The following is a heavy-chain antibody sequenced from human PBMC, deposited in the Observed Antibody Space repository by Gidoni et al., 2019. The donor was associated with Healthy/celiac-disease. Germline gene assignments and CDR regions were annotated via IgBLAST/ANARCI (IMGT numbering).Heavy chain of an antibody. Sequence: QVQLQESRPGLVKPSQTLSLTCTVSAGSISRGGYYWRWIRQHPGKGLEWIGYIYYSGSTYYNPSLKSRVTISVDTSKNQFSLKLSSVTAADTAVYYCARERTTVTRTNAFDIWGQGTMVTVSS. CDR3: ARERTTVTRTNAFDI. D-gene: IGHD4-17*01. V-gene: IGHV4-31*03. CDR1: AGSISRGGYY. J-gene: IGHJ3*02. CDR2: IYYSGST.